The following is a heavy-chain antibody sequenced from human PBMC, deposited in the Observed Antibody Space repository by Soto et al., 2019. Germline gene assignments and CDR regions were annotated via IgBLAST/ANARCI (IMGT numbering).Heavy chain of an antibody. CDR3: VRESVASGPNYFDT. D-gene: IGHD6-6*01. Sequence: SETLSLTCPVSGGTITSGRSSWNWIRQSPGKGLEWIAYIYHSGSTYYNPSLKSRVTISVDRSENQFSLKLTSVTAADTAVYYCVRESVASGPNYFDTCGPGTLVTVSS. CDR1: GGTITSGRSS. J-gene: IGHJ5*02. V-gene: IGHV4-30-2*06. CDR2: IYHSGST.